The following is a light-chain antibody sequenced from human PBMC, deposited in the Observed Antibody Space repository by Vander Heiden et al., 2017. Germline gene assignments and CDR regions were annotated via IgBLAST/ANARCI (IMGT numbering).Light chain of an antibody. V-gene: IGLV2-23*03. CDR2: ECS. CDR1: SSDIGSYDL. Sequence: QSALTQPASVSGSPGQSITISCTGTSSDIGSYDLVSWYQQHPGKAPKLMIYECSKRPSGVSDRFSGSKSGNTASLTISGLQAEDEADYYCCSYAGSRTFVLFGGGTKLTDL. J-gene: IGLJ2*01. CDR3: CSYAGSRTFVL.